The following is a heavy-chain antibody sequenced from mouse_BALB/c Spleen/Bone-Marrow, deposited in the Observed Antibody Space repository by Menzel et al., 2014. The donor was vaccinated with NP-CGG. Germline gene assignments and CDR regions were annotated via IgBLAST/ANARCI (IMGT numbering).Heavy chain of an antibody. CDR3: AKQDYYRYDYAMDY. V-gene: IGHV2-3*01. J-gene: IGHJ4*01. Sequence: VMLVESGTGLVAPSQSLSITCTVSGFSLTSYGVVWVRQPPGKGLEWLGVICGDGSTNYHSALISRLSISKDNSKSQVFLKLNNLQTDDTAAYYCAKQDYYRYDYAMDYWGQGTSVTVSS. CDR1: GFSLTSYG. D-gene: IGHD2-14*01. CDR2: ICGDGST.